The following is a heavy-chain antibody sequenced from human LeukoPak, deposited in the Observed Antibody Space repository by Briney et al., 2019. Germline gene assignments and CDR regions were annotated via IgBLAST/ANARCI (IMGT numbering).Heavy chain of an antibody. J-gene: IGHJ4*02. V-gene: IGHV1-18*01. Sequence: ASVKVSCKASGYTFTSYGFTWVRQAPGQGLEWMGWISAYNGNTNYAQKPQGRVTMTTDTSTSTAYMELRSLRSDDTAVYYCARGAYCGGDCYYFDYWGQGTLVTVSS. CDR2: ISAYNGNT. CDR1: GYTFTSYG. CDR3: ARGAYCGGDCYYFDY. D-gene: IGHD2-21*02.